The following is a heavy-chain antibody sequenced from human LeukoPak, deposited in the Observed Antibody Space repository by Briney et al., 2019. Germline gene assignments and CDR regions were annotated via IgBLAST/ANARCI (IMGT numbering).Heavy chain of an antibody. Sequence: SETLSLTCTVSGGSISSGDYYWSWIRQPLGKGLEWIGYIYYSGSTYYNPSLKSRVTISVDTSKNQFSLKLSSVTAADTAVYYCARIGGITMVRGVPGYYFDYWGQGTLVTVSS. V-gene: IGHV4-30-4*01. CDR2: IYYSGST. J-gene: IGHJ4*02. CDR1: GGSISSGDYY. D-gene: IGHD3-10*01. CDR3: ARIGGITMVRGVPGYYFDY.